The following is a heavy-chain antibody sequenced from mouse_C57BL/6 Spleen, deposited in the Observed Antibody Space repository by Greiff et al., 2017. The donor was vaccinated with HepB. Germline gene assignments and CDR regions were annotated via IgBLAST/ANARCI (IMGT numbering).Heavy chain of an antibody. Sequence: VMLVESGPGLVAPSQSLSITCTVSGFSLTSYGVHWVRQPPGKGLEWLVVIWSDGSTTYNSALKSRLSISKDNSKSQVFLKMNSLQTDDTAMYYCARHRYDRVDWYFDVWGTGTTVTVSS. CDR1: GFSLTSYG. J-gene: IGHJ1*03. CDR3: ARHRYDRVDWYFDV. V-gene: IGHV2-6-1*01. D-gene: IGHD2-3*01. CDR2: IWSDGST.